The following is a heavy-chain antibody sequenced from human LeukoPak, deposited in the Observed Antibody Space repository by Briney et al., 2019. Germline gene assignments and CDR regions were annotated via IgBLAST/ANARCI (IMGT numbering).Heavy chain of an antibody. CDR3: AREGGGDAFDI. Sequence: GGSLRLSCAASGFTFSSYSLNWVRQAPGKGLEWVSSISSSSSYIYYADSVKGRFTISRDNAKNSLALQMNSMRAEDTAVYYCAREGGGDAFDIWGQGTMVTVSS. J-gene: IGHJ3*02. V-gene: IGHV3-21*01. CDR1: GFTFSSYS. D-gene: IGHD2-15*01. CDR2: ISSSSSYI.